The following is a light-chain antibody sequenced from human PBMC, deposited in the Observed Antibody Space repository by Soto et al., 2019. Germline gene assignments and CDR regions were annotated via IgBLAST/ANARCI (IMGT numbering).Light chain of an antibody. CDR3: SSFVSGSTLV. J-gene: IGLJ3*02. CDR1: SSDVGGYNY. CDR2: EVS. V-gene: IGLV2-14*01. Sequence: QSVLTQPASVSGSPGQSITISCTGTSSDVGGYNYVSWYQQHPGKVPKLVISEVSYRPSGVSNRFSGSKSGNTASLTISGLQAEDGADYYCSSFVSGSTLVFGGGTKLTVL.